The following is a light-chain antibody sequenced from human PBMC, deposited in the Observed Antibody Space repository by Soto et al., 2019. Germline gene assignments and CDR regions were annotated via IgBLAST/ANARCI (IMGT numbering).Light chain of an antibody. J-gene: IGKJ2*01. CDR3: QQYGSSPYT. Sequence: EIVLTQSPGTLSLSPGERATLSCRASQSVSSNYLAWYQQKPGQAPRLLIYGASSRATDIPDRFSGSGSGTDFTLTISILEPEDFAVYYCQQYGSSPYTFGQGTKLETK. V-gene: IGKV3-20*01. CDR1: QSVSSNY. CDR2: GAS.